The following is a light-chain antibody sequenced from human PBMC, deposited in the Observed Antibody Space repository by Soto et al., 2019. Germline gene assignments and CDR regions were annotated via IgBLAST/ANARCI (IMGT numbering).Light chain of an antibody. CDR3: SSYTSSSTLGGV. CDR2: DVS. CDR1: SSDVGSNNY. V-gene: IGLV2-14*01. Sequence: QSVLTQPASVSGSPGQSITISCTGTSSDVGSNNYVSWYQLLPGNVPKLMIYDVSNRPSGVSNLFSGSKSGNTASLTISGLQAEDEADYYCSSYTSSSTLGGVFGTGTKVTVL. J-gene: IGLJ1*01.